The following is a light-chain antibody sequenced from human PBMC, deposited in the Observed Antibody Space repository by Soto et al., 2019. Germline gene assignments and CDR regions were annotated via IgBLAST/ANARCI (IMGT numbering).Light chain of an antibody. CDR3: QQYNNWPPMA. CDR2: GAS. CDR1: QSVSSN. V-gene: IGKV3-15*01. Sequence: EIVMTQSPATLSVSPGERATLSCRASQSVSSNLAWYQQKPGQAPRLLIYGASTRATGIPARFSGSGSGTEFXLPXXXLQSEDFAVYYCQQYNNWPPMAFGQGTKVEIK. J-gene: IGKJ1*01.